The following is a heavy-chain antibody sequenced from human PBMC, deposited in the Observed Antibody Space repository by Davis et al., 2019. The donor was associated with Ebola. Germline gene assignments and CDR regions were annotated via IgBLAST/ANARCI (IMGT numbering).Heavy chain of an antibody. CDR3: ARVYCSSTSCYSGDAFDI. CDR1: GFTVSSNY. D-gene: IGHD2-2*01. Sequence: PGGSLRLSCAASGFTVSSNYMSWVRQAPGKGLEWVSYISSSGSTIYYADSVKGRFTISRDNAKNSLYLQMNSLRAEDTAVYYCARVYCSSTSCYSGDAFDIWGQGTMVTVSS. J-gene: IGHJ3*02. V-gene: IGHV3-11*01. CDR2: ISSSGSTI.